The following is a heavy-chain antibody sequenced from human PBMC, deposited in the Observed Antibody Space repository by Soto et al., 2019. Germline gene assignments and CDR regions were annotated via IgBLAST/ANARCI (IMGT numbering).Heavy chain of an antibody. V-gene: IGHV1-18*04. CDR1: GYTFTSYG. CDR2: ISAYNGKT. J-gene: IGHJ4*02. D-gene: IGHD3-22*01. Sequence: ASVKVSFKASGYTFTSYGISWVRQAPGQGLEWMGWISAYNGKTNYAQKLQGRVTMTTVXXXXXAXMXLXXXRTDXTAVYYCAREVDSSGYPVEYWGQGTLVTVSS. CDR3: AREVDSSGYPVEY.